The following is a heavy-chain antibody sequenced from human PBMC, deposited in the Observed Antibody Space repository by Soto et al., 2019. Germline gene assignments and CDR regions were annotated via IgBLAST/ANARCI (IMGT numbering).Heavy chain of an antibody. J-gene: IGHJ3*02. V-gene: IGHV4-59*01. CDR1: GGSISSYY. D-gene: IGHD3-22*01. CDR3: ARDRNYDSSGYYFVDAFDI. Sequence: QVQLQESGPGLVKPSETLSLTCTVSGGSISSYYWSWIRQPPGKGLEWIGYIYYSGSTNYNPSLKSRVTISVDTSKNQFSLKLSSVTAADTAVYYCARDRNYDSSGYYFVDAFDIWGQGTMVTVSS. CDR2: IYYSGST.